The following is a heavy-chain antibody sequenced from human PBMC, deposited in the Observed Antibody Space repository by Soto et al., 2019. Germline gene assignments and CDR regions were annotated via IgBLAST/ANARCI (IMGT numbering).Heavy chain of an antibody. CDR2: ISGTNGNA. CDR1: GYTFTSYG. J-gene: IGHJ5*02. V-gene: IGHV1-18*01. Sequence: VKVSCKASGYTFTSYGISWVRQAPGRGLEWMGWISGTNGNANYAQKFQGRVTMTTDTSTSTAYMDLRSLRSDDTAVYYCARHNSLLPNWFDPWGQGTLVTVSS. CDR3: ARHNSLLPNWFDP. D-gene: IGHD1-1*01.